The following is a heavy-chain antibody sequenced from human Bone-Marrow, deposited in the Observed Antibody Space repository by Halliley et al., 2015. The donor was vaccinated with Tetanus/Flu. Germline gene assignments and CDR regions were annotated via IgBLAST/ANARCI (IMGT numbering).Heavy chain of an antibody. J-gene: IGHJ4*02. CDR3: AREYSSFVY. Sequence: RGLEWIGWVHYSGYPNYNPSLKNRVPISMDTSKTQYSLRLTSVTAADTAMYYCAREYSSFVYWGQGTLVTVSS. CDR2: VHYSGYP. D-gene: IGHD6-19*01. V-gene: IGHV4-59*01.